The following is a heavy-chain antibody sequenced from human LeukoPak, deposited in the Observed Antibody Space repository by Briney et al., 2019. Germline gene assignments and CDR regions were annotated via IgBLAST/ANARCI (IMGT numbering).Heavy chain of an antibody. Sequence: SETLSLTCTVSGGSIRSGDYYWNWIRQPPGKDLEWIGYIFYSGSAYYNPSLKSRVTISVDTSKNQFSLKLTSVTAADTAVYYCARGQRSVDAFDIWGQGTMVTVSS. CDR3: ARGQRSVDAFDI. CDR1: GGSIRSGDYY. V-gene: IGHV4-30-4*01. J-gene: IGHJ3*02. D-gene: IGHD5-12*01. CDR2: IFYSGSA.